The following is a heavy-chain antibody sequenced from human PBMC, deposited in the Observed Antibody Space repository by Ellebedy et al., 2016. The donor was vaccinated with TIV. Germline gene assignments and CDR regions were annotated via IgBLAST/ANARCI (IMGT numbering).Heavy chain of an antibody. CDR3: ARAGAPDIVVVTSDAFDI. CDR1: GYTFTSYY. J-gene: IGHJ3*02. V-gene: IGHV1-46*01. Sequence: ASVKVSCXASGYTFTSYYMHWVRQAPGQGLEWMGIINPSGGSTSYAQKFQGRVTMTRDTSTSTVYMELSSLRSEDTAVYYCARAGAPDIVVVTSDAFDIWGQGTMVTVSS. CDR2: INPSGGST. D-gene: IGHD2-21*02.